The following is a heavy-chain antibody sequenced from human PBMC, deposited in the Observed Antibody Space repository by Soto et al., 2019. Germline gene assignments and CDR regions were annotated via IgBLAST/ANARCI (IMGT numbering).Heavy chain of an antibody. J-gene: IGHJ3*02. D-gene: IGHD5-18*01. CDR2: ISAYNGNT. Sequence: ASVKVSCKASGYTFTSYGSSWVRQAPGQGLEWMGWISAYNGNTNYAQKLQGRVTMTTDTSTSTAYMELRSLRSDDTAVYYCASSESGYSYGYGAFDIWGQGTMVTVSS. CDR1: GYTFTSYG. CDR3: ASSESGYSYGYGAFDI. V-gene: IGHV1-18*04.